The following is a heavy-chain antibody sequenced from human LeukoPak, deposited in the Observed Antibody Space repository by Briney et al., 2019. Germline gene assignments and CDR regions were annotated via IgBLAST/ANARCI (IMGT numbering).Heavy chain of an antibody. V-gene: IGHV1-69*05. J-gene: IGHJ6*03. CDR3: ARDRAPDPRHYYYYYMDV. Sequence: SVKVSCKASGGTFSSYAISWVRQAPGQGLESMGGIIPIFGTANYAQKFQGRVTITTDESTSTAYMELSSLRSEDTAVYYCARDRAPDPRHYYYYYMDVWGKGTTVTVSS. CDR1: GGTFSSYA. CDR2: IIPIFGTA. D-gene: IGHD1-14*01.